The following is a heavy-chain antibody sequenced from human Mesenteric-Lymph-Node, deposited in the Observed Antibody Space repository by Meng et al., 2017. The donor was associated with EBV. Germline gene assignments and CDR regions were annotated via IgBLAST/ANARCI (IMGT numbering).Heavy chain of an antibody. CDR3: ARGAAAGTLDF. V-gene: IGHV1-18*01. Sequence: QVRLVQSGGEMKKPGASVRVSCKTSGYTFSYYGITWVRQAPGQGLEWMDWISTSSGDTYYTQNLQGRVSMTTDTSTTTAYMELTILTSDDTAVYYCARGAAAGTLDFWGQGTLVTVSS. CDR2: ISTSSGDT. CDR1: GYTFSYYG. D-gene: IGHD6-13*01. J-gene: IGHJ4*02.